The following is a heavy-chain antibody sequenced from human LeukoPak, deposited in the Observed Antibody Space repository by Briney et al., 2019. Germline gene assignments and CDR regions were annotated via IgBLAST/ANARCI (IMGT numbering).Heavy chain of an antibody. CDR1: GFTFSSYA. J-gene: IGHJ4*02. Sequence: GGSLRLSCAASGFTFSSYAMSWVRQAPGKGLEWVSAISGSGGSAYYADSVKGRFTISRDNAKNSLYLQMNSLRAEDTAVYYCARVRGGYNYDSFDYWGQGTLLTVSS. V-gene: IGHV3-23*01. CDR3: ARVRGGYNYDSFDY. CDR2: ISGSGGSA. D-gene: IGHD5-18*01.